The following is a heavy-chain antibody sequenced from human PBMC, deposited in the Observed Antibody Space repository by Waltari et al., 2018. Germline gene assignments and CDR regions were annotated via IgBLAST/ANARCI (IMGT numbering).Heavy chain of an antibody. J-gene: IGHJ4*02. CDR3: AREGRPSHLDY. CDR1: GGSFSGYY. V-gene: IGHV4-34*01. D-gene: IGHD3-10*01. Sequence: QVQLQQWGAGLLKPSETLSLTCAVYGGSFSGYYWSWIRQPPGKGLEWIGEINHSGSTNDNPSLKSRVTISVDTSKNQFSLKLSSVTAADTAVYYCAREGRPSHLDYWGQGTLVTVSS. CDR2: INHSGST.